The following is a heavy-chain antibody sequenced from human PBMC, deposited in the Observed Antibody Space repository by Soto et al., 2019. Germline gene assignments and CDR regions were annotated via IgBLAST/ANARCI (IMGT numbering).Heavy chain of an antibody. CDR2: INPNSGGT. CDR1: GYTLTGYY. Sequence: ASVKVSCKASGYTLTGYYGHWVRQAPGQGLEWMGWINPNSGGTNYAQKFQGWVTMTRDTSISSAYMELSRLRSDDTAVYYCARDLRLGELSLYEDYYYGMDVWGQGTTVTVS. J-gene: IGHJ6*02. V-gene: IGHV1-2*04. D-gene: IGHD3-16*02. CDR3: ARDLRLGELSLYEDYYYGMDV.